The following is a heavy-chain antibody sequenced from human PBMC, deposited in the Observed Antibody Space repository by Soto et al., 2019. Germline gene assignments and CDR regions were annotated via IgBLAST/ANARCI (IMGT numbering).Heavy chain of an antibody. J-gene: IGHJ6*02. CDR3: AKAVMEWLFKQHYYGMDV. V-gene: IGHV3-23*01. CDR1: GFTFSSYA. Sequence: GGSLRLSCAASGFTFSSYAMSWVRQAPGKGLEWVSAISGSGGSTYYADSVKGRFTISRDNSKNTLYLQMNSLRAEDTAVYYCAKAVMEWLFKQHYYGMDVWGQGTTVTVSS. D-gene: IGHD3-3*01. CDR2: ISGSGGST.